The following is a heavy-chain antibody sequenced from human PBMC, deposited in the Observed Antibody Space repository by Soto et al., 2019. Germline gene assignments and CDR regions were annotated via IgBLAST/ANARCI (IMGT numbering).Heavy chain of an antibody. Sequence: QVQLVQSGAEVKKPGASVKVSCKTSGYTFTSYDINWVRQRTGQGLEWMGWMNPNSGNTAYAPKFHGKVTMTSNPSISTAYRELSSLRSESPEVYYCTTASSSGASDISGQGTMVTSSS. CDR1: GYTFTSYD. J-gene: IGHJ3*02. CDR2: MNPNSGNT. V-gene: IGHV1-8*01. CDR3: TTASSSGASDI. D-gene: IGHD1-26*01.